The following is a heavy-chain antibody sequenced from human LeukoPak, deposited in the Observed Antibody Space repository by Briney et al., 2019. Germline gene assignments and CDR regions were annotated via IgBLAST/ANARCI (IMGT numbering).Heavy chain of an antibody. CDR1: GFTFSGFW. CDR3: ARSSYSSSSSV. J-gene: IGHJ3*01. V-gene: IGHV3-7*03. CDR2: INSDGSEG. Sequence: GSLRLSCAVSGFTFSGFWMSWSRQAPGKGLEWVASINSDGSEGYYADVVKGRFPISRDNAKNSLYLQINSLRAEDTAVYYCARSSYSSSSSVWGQGTMVTVSS. D-gene: IGHD6-6*01.